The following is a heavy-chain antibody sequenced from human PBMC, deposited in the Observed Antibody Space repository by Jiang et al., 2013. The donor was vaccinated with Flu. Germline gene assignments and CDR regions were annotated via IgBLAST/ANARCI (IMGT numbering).Heavy chain of an antibody. D-gene: IGHD3-16*01. CDR1: GASINNDGVY. CDR2: IYWSGST. J-gene: IGHJ4*02. CDR3: AREPNGGNYFDS. Sequence: GLVKPSQTLSLTCTVSGASINNDGVYWSWIRQHPGKGLEWIGYIYWSGSTYYNPSLKSLVTISVDPSKNQFSLRLSSVTAADTAMYYCAREPNGGNYFDSWGQGTLVTVSS. V-gene: IGHV4-31*01.